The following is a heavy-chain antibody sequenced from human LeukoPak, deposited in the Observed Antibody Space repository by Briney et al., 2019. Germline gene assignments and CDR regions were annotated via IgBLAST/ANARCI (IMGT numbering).Heavy chain of an antibody. Sequence: QPGRSLRLSCAASGFTFDDYAMHWVRQAPGKGLEWVSGISWNSGSIGYADSVKGRFTISRDNAKNSLYLQMNSLRAEDTAVYYCARDQTEWELDGAFDIWGQGTMVTVSS. V-gene: IGHV3-9*01. CDR1: GFTFDDYA. CDR2: ISWNSGSI. J-gene: IGHJ3*02. CDR3: ARDQTEWELDGAFDI. D-gene: IGHD1-26*01.